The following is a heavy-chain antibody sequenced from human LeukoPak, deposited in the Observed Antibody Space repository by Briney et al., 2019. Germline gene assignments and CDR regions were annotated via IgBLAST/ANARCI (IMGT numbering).Heavy chain of an antibody. J-gene: IGHJ4*02. CDR2: ISSSGSTI. CDR3: ARDLGYSSGPNY. Sequence: GGSLRLSCAASGFTFSSYEMNWVRQAPGKGLEWVSYISSSGSTIYYVDSVKGRFTISRDNAKNSLYLQMNSLRAEDTAVYYCARDLGYSSGPNYWGQGIRVTVSS. CDR1: GFTFSSYE. V-gene: IGHV3-48*03. D-gene: IGHD6-19*01.